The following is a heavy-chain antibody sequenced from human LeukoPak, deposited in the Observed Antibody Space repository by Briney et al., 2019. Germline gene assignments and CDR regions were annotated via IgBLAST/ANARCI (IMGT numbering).Heavy chain of an antibody. CDR3: AATDGYRGSGYGMDV. J-gene: IGHJ6*02. D-gene: IGHD5-12*01. V-gene: IGHV3-30*04. Sequence: PGGSLRLSCAASGFTFSSYAMHWVRQAPGKGLEWVAVISYDGSNKYYADSVKGRFTISRDNSKNTLYLQMNSLRAEDTAVYYCAATDGYRGSGYGMDVWGQGTLVTVSS. CDR1: GFTFSSYA. CDR2: ISYDGSNK.